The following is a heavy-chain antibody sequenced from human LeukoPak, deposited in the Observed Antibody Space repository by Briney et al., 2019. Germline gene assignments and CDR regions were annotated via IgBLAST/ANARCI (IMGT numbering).Heavy chain of an antibody. J-gene: IGHJ3*02. CDR1: GGSISSYY. Sequence: PSETLSLTCTVSGGSISSYYWSWIRQPPGKGLEWIGYIYYSGSTNYNPSLKSRVTISVDTSKNQFSLKLSSVTAADTAVYYCAGVSSGYLVFIIGGQGTMVPVFS. V-gene: IGHV4-59*08. CDR3: AGVSSGYLVFII. CDR2: IYYSGST. D-gene: IGHD3-22*01.